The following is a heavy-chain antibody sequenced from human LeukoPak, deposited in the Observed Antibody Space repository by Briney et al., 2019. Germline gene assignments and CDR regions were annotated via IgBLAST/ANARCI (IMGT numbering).Heavy chain of an antibody. V-gene: IGHV3-23*01. CDR3: AKVPHYYYDSSGYYW. J-gene: IGHJ4*02. CDR2: ISGSGGST. D-gene: IGHD3-22*01. Sequence: GGSLRLSCAASGFTFSSYAMSWVRQAPGKGLEWVSAISGSGGSTYYAGSVKGRFTISRDNSKNTLYLQMNSLRAEDTAVYYCAKVPHYYYDSSGYYWGGQGTLVTVSS. CDR1: GFTFSSYA.